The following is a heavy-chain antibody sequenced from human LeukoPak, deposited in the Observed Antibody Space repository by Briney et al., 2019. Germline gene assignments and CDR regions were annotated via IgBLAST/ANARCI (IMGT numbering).Heavy chain of an antibody. Sequence: ASVKVSCKVSGYTLTELSMHWVRQAPGKGLEWMGGFDPEDDEIIYAQGFQGRVTMNEDASTDTAYMELRSLRSEDTAVYYCATETGNFYFYSWGQGTLVTVSS. J-gene: IGHJ4*02. CDR3: ATETGNFYFYS. CDR1: GYTLTELS. V-gene: IGHV1-24*01. CDR2: FDPEDDEI. D-gene: IGHD1-7*01.